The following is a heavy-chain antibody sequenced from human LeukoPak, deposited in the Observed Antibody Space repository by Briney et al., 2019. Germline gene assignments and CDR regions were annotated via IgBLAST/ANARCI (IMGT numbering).Heavy chain of an antibody. Sequence: PSETLSLTCTVSGGSISSSSYYWGWIRQPPGKGLEWIGSIYYSGSTYYNPSHKSRVTISVDTSKNQFSLKLSSVTAADTAVYYCARVGVHIVVVTAIPEQTFDYWGQGTLVTVSS. J-gene: IGHJ4*02. D-gene: IGHD2-21*02. V-gene: IGHV4-39*07. CDR3: ARVGVHIVVVTAIPEQTFDY. CDR1: GGSISSSSYY. CDR2: IYYSGST.